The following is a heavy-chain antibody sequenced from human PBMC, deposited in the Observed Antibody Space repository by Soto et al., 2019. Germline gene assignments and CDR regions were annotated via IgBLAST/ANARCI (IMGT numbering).Heavy chain of an antibody. CDR3: ARDRAYSRFDY. D-gene: IGHD4-4*01. V-gene: IGHV3-7*03. CDR1: GFSFSSAW. CDR2: MNEDGSER. J-gene: IGHJ4*02. Sequence: EVQLVESGGGLFQPGGSLRLSCPVSGFSFSSAWMTWIRQAPGKGLERVAIMNEDGSERYYVDSVKGRFTISRDNAKNALFLQMNSLRVEDTAVYFCARDRAYSRFDYWGQGSLVTVSS.